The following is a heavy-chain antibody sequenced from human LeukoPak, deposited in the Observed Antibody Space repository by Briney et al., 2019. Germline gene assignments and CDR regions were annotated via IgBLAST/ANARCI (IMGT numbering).Heavy chain of an antibody. V-gene: IGHV3-73*01. CDR3: TRDSSGSYYPADAFDI. Sequence: GGSLKLSCAASGFTFSGSAMHWVRQASGKGLEWVGRIRSKANSYATAYAASVKGRFTISRDDSKNTAYLQMNSLKTEDTAVYYCTRDSSGSYYPADAFDIWGQGTMVTVSS. CDR2: IRSKANSYAT. CDR1: GFTFSGSA. J-gene: IGHJ3*02. D-gene: IGHD1-26*01.